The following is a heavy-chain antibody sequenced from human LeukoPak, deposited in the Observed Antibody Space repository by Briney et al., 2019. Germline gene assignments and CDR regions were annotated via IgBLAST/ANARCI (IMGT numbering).Heavy chain of an antibody. CDR3: ARRSSKRFNWYFDL. CDR2: INHSGRT. V-gene: IGHV4-34*01. Sequence: SETLSLTCAVYGGSFSGYYWSWIRQPPGKGLEWIGEINHSGRTNYNPSLKSRVTISVDTSKNQFSLKLSSVTAADTAVYYCARRSSKRFNWYFDLWGRGTLVTVTS. D-gene: IGHD5-24*01. CDR1: GGSFSGYY. J-gene: IGHJ2*01.